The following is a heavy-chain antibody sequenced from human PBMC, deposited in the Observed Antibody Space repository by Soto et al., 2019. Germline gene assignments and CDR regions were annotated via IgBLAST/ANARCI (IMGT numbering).Heavy chain of an antibody. CDR2: IYYSGST. CDR1: GGSISSGGYY. J-gene: IGHJ4*02. D-gene: IGHD2-15*01. V-gene: IGHV4-31*03. Sequence: QVQLQESGPGLVKPSQTLSLTCTVSGGSISSGGYYWSWIRQHPGKGLEWIGYIYYSGSTYYNPSLKSRVXXSXDXXKNQFSLKLSSVTAADTAVYYCARDDSSGGSCYGYWGQGTLVTVSS. CDR3: ARDDSSGGSCYGY.